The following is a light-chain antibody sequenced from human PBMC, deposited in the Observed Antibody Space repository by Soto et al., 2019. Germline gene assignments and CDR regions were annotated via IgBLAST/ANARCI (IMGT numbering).Light chain of an antibody. V-gene: IGKV3-11*01. J-gene: IGKJ3*01. CDR3: QQRRNWPPLT. Sequence: EIVLTQSPATLSLSPGERATLSCRASQSVSSYLAWYQQKPGQAPRLLIYDASNRATGIPARFSGSGSGTDFTRTISSLEPEDFAVYYCQQRRNWPPLTFGPGTKVDIK. CDR1: QSVSSY. CDR2: DAS.